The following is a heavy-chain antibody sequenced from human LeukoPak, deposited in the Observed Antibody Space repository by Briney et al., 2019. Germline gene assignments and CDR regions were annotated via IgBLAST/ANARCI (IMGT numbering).Heavy chain of an antibody. D-gene: IGHD4-17*01. J-gene: IGHJ4*02. CDR1: GFTFSSYA. CDR3: ARERTVTTVQPYFDY. V-gene: IGHV4-30-4*08. CDR2: IYYSGST. Sequence: LRLSCAASGFTFSSYAMSWVRQPPGKGLEWIGYIYYSGSTCYNPSLKSRVTISVDTSKNQFSLKLSSVTAADTAVYYCARERTVTTVQPYFDYWGQGTLVTVSS.